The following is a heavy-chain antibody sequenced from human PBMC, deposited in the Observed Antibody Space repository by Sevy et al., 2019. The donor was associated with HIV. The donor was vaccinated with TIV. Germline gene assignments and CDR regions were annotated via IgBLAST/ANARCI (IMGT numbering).Heavy chain of an antibody. J-gene: IGHJ4*02. CDR3: VRAIVIEGSF. Sequence: GGSLRLSCAASGFNINTYWMNWVRQAPGKGLEWVANIKYDGSEIYYVDSVRGRFTISKDNARNLVYLQINSLRAEDTALYYCVRAIVIEGSFWGQGTLVTVSS. CDR1: GFNINTYW. CDR2: IKYDGSEI. V-gene: IGHV3-7*01. D-gene: IGHD2-2*01.